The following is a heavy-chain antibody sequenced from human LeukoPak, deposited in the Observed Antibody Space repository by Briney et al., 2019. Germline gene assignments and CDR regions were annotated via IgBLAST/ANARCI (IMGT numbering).Heavy chain of an antibody. V-gene: IGHV4-34*01. CDR3: ARGPPTDYYDSSGFYYVFDY. CDR1: GGSFSGYY. D-gene: IGHD3-22*01. CDR2: TNHSGST. J-gene: IGHJ4*02. Sequence: SETLSLTCAVYGGSFSGYYWSWIRQPPGKGLEWIGETNHSGSTNYNPSIKSRVTISVDTSKNQFSLKLSTVPAADTAVYFCARGPPTDYYDSSGFYYVFDYWGQGTLVTVSS.